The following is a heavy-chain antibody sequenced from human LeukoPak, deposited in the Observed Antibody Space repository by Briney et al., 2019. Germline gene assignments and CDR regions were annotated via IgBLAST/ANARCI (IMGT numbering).Heavy chain of an antibody. D-gene: IGHD2-21*02. Sequence: SETLSLTCTVSGGSISSYYWSWIRQPPGKGLEWIGYIYYSGSTNYNPSLKSRVTISVDTSKNQFSLKLSSVTAADTAVYYCARTLVVVTAYYFDYWRQGTVITVSS. CDR1: GGSISSYY. J-gene: IGHJ4*02. V-gene: IGHV4-59*08. CDR2: IYYSGST. CDR3: ARTLVVVTAYYFDY.